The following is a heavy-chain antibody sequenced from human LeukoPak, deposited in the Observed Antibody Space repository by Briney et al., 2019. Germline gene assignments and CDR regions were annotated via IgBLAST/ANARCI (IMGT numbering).Heavy chain of an antibody. CDR1: GFTFSRYT. CDR2: ISSSSSYI. V-gene: IGHV3-21*01. CDR3: ARCGYSYYYLLADYDYYMDV. J-gene: IGHJ6*03. D-gene: IGHD5-18*01. Sequence: GGSPRLSCAASGFTFSRYTMNWVRQAPGKGLEWVSSISSSSSYIYYADSVKGRFTISRDNAQNSLYLQMNSLRAEDTAVYYCARCGYSYYYLLADYDYYMDVWGKGTTVTVSS.